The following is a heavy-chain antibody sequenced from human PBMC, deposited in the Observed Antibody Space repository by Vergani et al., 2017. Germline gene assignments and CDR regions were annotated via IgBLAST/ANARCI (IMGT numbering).Heavy chain of an antibody. V-gene: IGHV4-31*11. J-gene: IGHJ6*03. D-gene: IGHD6-25*01. CDR1: GGSISSGDHC. CDR3: SRVDTQVPATSHFYYMDV. CDR2: IFYSGTT. Sequence: QVQLQESGPGVVKPSQTPSLTCAVPGGSISSGDHCWTWIRQRPGKGLEWIGYIFYSGTTYYNPSLRSRLPISVDTSQNQFSLKLKSVTAADTAVYYCSRVDTQVPATSHFYYMDVWGKGTTVVVSS.